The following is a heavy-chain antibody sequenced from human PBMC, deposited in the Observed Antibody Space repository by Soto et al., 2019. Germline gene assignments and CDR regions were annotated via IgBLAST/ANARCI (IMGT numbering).Heavy chain of an antibody. CDR3: AMEYCSSTSCYRDY. J-gene: IGHJ4*02. CDR1: GGTFSSYT. V-gene: IGHV1-69*02. CDR2: IIPILGIA. Sequence: QVQLVQSGAEVKKPGSSVKVSCKASGGTFSSYTISWVRQAPGQGLEWMGRIIPILGIANYAQKFQGRVXLSAXNXSRTASMELSSLRSWDTAVYYCAMEYCSSTSCYRDYWGQGTLVTVSS. D-gene: IGHD2-2*02.